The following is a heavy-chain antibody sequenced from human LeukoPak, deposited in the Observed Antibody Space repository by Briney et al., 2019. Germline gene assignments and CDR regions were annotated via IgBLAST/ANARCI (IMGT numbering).Heavy chain of an antibody. Sequence: GGSLRLSCAASGFTFSSYAMSWVRQAPGKGLEWVSAISGSGGSTYYADSVKGRFTISRDNSKNTLYLQMNSLRAEDTAVYYCAKGPRRAAAFSGSLLIQHWGRGTLVTVSS. J-gene: IGHJ1*01. CDR1: GFTFSSYA. CDR2: ISGSGGST. CDR3: AKGPRRAAAFSGSLLIQH. D-gene: IGHD6-13*01. V-gene: IGHV3-23*01.